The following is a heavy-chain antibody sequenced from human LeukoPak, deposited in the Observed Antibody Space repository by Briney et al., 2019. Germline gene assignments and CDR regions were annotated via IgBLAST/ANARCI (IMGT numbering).Heavy chain of an antibody. CDR2: IYYSGST. V-gene: IGHV4-59*01. CDR3: ARYAVAGYFDY. Sequence: SETLSLTCTVSGGSISSYYWSWIRQPPGKGLEWIGYIYYSGSTNYNPFLKSRVTISVDTSKNQFSLKLSSVTAADTAVYYCARYAVAGYFDYWGQGTLVTVSS. CDR1: GGSISSYY. J-gene: IGHJ4*02. D-gene: IGHD6-19*01.